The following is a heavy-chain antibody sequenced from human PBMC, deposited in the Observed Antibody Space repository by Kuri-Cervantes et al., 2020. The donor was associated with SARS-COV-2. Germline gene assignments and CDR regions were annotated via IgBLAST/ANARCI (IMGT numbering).Heavy chain of an antibody. V-gene: IGHV3-48*02. Sequence: GESLKISCAASGFTFRSYSMNWVRQAPGKGLEWVSSISGSSTIDYADSVKGRFTIPRDNAKNSLYLQMNSLRDEDTAVYYCAREVGGIRAYYFDYWGQGSLVTVSS. J-gene: IGHJ4*02. D-gene: IGHD2-15*01. CDR3: AREVGGIRAYYFDY. CDR1: GFTFRSYS. CDR2: ISGSSTI.